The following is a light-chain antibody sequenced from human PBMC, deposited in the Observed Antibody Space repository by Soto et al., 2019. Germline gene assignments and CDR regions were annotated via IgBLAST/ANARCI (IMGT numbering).Light chain of an antibody. J-gene: IGKJ5*01. CDR3: QQRSKGIT. V-gene: IGKV3-11*01. Sequence: EIVLTQSPATLSLSPGEGATLSCRASQSVSTYLAWYPQKPGQAPRLLISDASNRATGIPARFSGSWSGTDFTLTISTLEPEDFAVYYCQQRSKGITFGQGTRLEIK. CDR1: QSVSTY. CDR2: DAS.